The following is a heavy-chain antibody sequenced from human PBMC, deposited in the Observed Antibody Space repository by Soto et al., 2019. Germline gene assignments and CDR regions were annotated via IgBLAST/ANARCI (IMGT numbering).Heavy chain of an antibody. Sequence: PGGSLRLSCAASGFTFSSYGMHWVRQAPGKGLEWVAVISYDGSNKYYADSVKGRFTISRDNSKNTLYLQMNSLRAEDTAVYYCAKDKPATNTGYYYGMDVWGQGTTVTVSS. CDR2: ISYDGSNK. CDR1: GFTFSSYG. J-gene: IGHJ6*02. V-gene: IGHV3-30*18. D-gene: IGHD1-1*01. CDR3: AKDKPATNTGYYYGMDV.